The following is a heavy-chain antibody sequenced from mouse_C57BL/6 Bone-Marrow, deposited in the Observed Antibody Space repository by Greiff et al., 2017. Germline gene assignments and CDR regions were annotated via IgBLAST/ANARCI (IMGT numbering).Heavy chain of an antibody. J-gene: IGHJ2*01. D-gene: IGHD2-2*01. CDR3: ARSWLREGYVDY. V-gene: IGHV1-63*01. CDR1: GYTFTNYW. Sequence: QVQLKASGAELVRPGTSVKMSCKASGYTFTNYWIGWAKQRPGHGLEWIGDIYPGGGYTNYNEKFKGKATLTADNAASTAYMQVSSLTSEDSAIYDWARSWLREGYVDYGGQGTTLTVSS. CDR2: IYPGGGYT.